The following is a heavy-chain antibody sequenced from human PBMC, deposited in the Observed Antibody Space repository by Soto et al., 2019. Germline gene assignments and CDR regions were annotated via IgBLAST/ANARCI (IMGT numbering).Heavy chain of an antibody. V-gene: IGHV4-59*03. CDR3: ARYSPPKKAYDSNPGWFDP. Sequence: QVQLRESGPGQLKPSETLSLTCSVSGGSMNYYYWTWIRQPPGKGLAWIGSVSYTGGTTYSPSLKSRVVISLDTSRNQFSLTLRSATAADTAVYFCARYSPPKKAYDSNPGWFDPWGQGTLVAVTS. CDR1: GGSMNYYY. J-gene: IGHJ5*02. D-gene: IGHD3-22*01. CDR2: VSYTGGT.